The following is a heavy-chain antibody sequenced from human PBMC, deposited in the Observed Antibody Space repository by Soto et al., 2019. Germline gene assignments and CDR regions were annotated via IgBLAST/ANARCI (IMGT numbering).Heavy chain of an antibody. CDR2: IYYSGST. CDR3: ARRSGRNSDS. CDR1: GGSISSYY. Sequence: SETLSLTCTDSGGSISSYYWSWIRQPPGKGREWIGYIYYSGSTNYNPSLKSRVTVSVDTSKNQFSLKLSAVSAADTAVYYCARRSGRNSDSWGEGTLANASS. J-gene: IGHJ4*02. V-gene: IGHV4-59*01.